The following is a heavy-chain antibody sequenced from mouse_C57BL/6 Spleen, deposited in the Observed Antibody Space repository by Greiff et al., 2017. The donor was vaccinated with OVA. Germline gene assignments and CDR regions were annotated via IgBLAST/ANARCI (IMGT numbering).Heavy chain of an antibody. CDR3: TRRDSNYAMDY. Sequence: QVQLKESGAELVRPGASVTLSCKASGYTFTDYEMHWVKQTPVHGLEWIGAIDPETGGTAYNQKFKGKAILTADKSSSTAYMELRSLTSEDSAVYYCTRRDSNYAMDYWGQGTSVTVSS. D-gene: IGHD2-5*01. CDR1: GYTFTDYE. V-gene: IGHV1-15*01. CDR2: IDPETGGT. J-gene: IGHJ4*01.